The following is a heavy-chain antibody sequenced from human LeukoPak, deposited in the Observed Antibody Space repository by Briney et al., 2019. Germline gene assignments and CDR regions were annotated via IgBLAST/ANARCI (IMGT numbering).Heavy chain of an antibody. Sequence: SETLSLTCTVSGGSITSSSDYWGWIRQPAGKGLEWIGSINHSGSTNYNPSLKSRVTISVDTSKNQFSLKLSSVTAADTAVYYCARAAWGYQLLYGQGAWFDPWGQGTLVTVSS. CDR2: INHSGST. CDR3: ARAAWGYQLLYGQGAWFDP. J-gene: IGHJ5*02. V-gene: IGHV4-39*07. CDR1: GGSITSSSDY. D-gene: IGHD2-2*02.